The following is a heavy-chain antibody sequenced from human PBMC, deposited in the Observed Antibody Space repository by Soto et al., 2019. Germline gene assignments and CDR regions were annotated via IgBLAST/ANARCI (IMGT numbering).Heavy chain of an antibody. V-gene: IGHV3-74*01. J-gene: IGHJ4*02. CDR3: VRVDYGDLGG. D-gene: IGHD4-17*01. CDR1: GFTFSSYW. Sequence: EVQLVESGGGLVQPGGSLRLSCAASGFTFSSYWMHWVRQAPGKGLVWVSRIKSDGSDTSYADSVKGRFTISRDNAKNKLYLQMSSLRSEDTAVYSCVRVDYGDLGGWGQGTLVTVSS. CDR2: IKSDGSDT.